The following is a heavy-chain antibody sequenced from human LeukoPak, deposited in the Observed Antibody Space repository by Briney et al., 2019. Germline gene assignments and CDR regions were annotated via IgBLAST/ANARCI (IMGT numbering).Heavy chain of an antibody. CDR2: ITGSGETT. J-gene: IGHJ4*02. D-gene: IGHD6-13*01. CDR3: ARVRAYSSSWYGLNFDY. V-gene: IGHV3-23*01. Sequence: GGSLRLSCTASGFTFSNYAMSWVRRAPGKCLEWLSGITGSGETTHHVDSVKGRFTISRDNAKNTLFLQMNSLGVEDTAVYYCARVRAYSSSWYGLNFDYWGQGTLVTVSS. CDR1: GFTFSNYA.